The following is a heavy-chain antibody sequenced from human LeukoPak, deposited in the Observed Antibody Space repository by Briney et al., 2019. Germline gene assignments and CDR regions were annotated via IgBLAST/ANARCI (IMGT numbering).Heavy chain of an antibody. CDR2: INPNSGGT. CDR3: AREFEYSSSVRFDP. D-gene: IGHD6-6*01. J-gene: IGHJ5*02. V-gene: IGHV1-2*02. Sequence: ASVKVSCKASGYTFTGYYMHWVRQAPGQGLEWMGWINPNSGGTNYAQKFQGRVTMTRDTSISTAYMELSRLRSDDTAVYYCAREFEYSSSVRFDPWGQGTLVTVSS. CDR1: GYTFTGYY.